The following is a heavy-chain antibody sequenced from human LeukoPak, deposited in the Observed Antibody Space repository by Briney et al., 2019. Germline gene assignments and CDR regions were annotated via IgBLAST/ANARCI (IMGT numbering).Heavy chain of an antibody. CDR2: VSGSGGST. J-gene: IGHJ4*02. CDR3: AKGAASRGYTYVAN. Sequence: GGSLGLSLAASAFPLRPYAMIWGRPAPGKGAGWDSTVSGSGGSTYYADSVKGRFTISRDNSNNTLYLEMNSLRAEDTAVYYCAKGAASRGYTYVANWGQGTLVTVSS. V-gene: IGHV3-23*01. CDR1: AFPLRPYA. D-gene: IGHD5-18*01.